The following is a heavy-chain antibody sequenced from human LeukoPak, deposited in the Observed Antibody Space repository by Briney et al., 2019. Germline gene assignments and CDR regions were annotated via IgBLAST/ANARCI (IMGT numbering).Heavy chain of an antibody. CDR2: IWYDGSNK. Sequence: GGSLRLSCAASGFTFSSYGMHWVRQAPGKGLEWVAVIWYDGSNKYYADSVKGRFTISRDSSKNTLYLQMNSLRAEDTAVYYCAKDPRDYDFWSGYSYYMDVWGKGTTVTVSS. D-gene: IGHD3-3*01. J-gene: IGHJ6*03. CDR1: GFTFSSYG. V-gene: IGHV3-33*06. CDR3: AKDPRDYDFWSGYSYYMDV.